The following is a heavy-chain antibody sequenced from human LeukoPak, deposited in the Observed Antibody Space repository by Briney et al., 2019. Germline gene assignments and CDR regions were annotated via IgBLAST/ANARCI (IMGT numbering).Heavy chain of an antibody. CDR2: IYYSGST. Sequence: PSETLSLTCTVSGGSISSSSYYWGWIRQPPGKGLEWIGSIYYSGSTYYNPSLKSRVTISVDTSKNQFSLKLSSVTAADTAVYYCARGYYYDSSGYSEYFQHWGQGTLVTVSS. CDR1: GGSISSSSYY. CDR3: ARGYYYDSSGYSEYFQH. J-gene: IGHJ1*01. V-gene: IGHV4-39*07. D-gene: IGHD3-22*01.